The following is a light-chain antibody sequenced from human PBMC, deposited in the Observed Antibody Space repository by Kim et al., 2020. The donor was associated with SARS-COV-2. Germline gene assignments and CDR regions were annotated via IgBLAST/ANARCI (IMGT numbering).Light chain of an antibody. V-gene: IGLV3-9*01. J-gene: IGLJ2*01. CDR3: QVWDSGTV. CDR2: RDN. CDR1: NIGNKN. Sequence: SVALGQTARITCGGNNIGNKNVHWYQQRPGQAPVLVIYRDNNRPSGIPERFSGSNSGRTATLTISGAQAGDEADYYCQVWDSGTVFGGGTQLTVL.